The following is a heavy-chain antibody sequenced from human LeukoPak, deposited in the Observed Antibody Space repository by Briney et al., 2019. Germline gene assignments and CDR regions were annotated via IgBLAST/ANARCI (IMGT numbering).Heavy chain of an antibody. V-gene: IGHV3-30*02. Sequence: PGGSLRLSCAASGFTFSSYGMHWVRQAPGKGLEWVAFIRSDGSNKYYADSVRGRFTISRDNSKNTLSLQMNSLRTEDTAVYYCAKDSQWLRSLPGAFDLWGQGTLVTVSS. CDR2: IRSDGSNK. D-gene: IGHD5-12*01. CDR3: AKDSQWLRSLPGAFDL. J-gene: IGHJ4*02. CDR1: GFTFSSYG.